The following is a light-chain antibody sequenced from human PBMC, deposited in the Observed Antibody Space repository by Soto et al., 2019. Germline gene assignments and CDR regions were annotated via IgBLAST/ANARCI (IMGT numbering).Light chain of an antibody. CDR3: QQYNNWPRT. Sequence: EIVLTQSPGTLSLSPGERATLSCRASQSVSSNLAWYQQRLGQAPRLLIYGASTRATGIPARFSGSGSGTEFTLTISSLQSEDFAVYYCQQYNNWPRTFGQGTKVDIK. CDR2: GAS. CDR1: QSVSSN. V-gene: IGKV3-15*01. J-gene: IGKJ1*01.